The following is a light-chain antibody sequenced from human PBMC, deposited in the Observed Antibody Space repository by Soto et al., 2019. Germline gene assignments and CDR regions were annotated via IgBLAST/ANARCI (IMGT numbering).Light chain of an antibody. V-gene: IGLV1-51*01. CDR1: SSNVGPNS. CDR3: GAWDDRLTVYV. J-gene: IGLJ1*01. Sequence: QSVLTQPPSVSAAPGQEVTISCSGSSSNVGPNSLSWYQQLPGTAPKLVIYDNNKRPSGIPARCSGSNSCTSATLGITGLQTGDEADYYCGAWDDRLTVYVFGSGTKVTVL. CDR2: DNN.